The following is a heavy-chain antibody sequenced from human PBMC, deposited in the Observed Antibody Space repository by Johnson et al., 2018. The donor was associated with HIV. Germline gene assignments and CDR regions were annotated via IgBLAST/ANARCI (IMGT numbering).Heavy chain of an antibody. J-gene: IGHJ3*02. CDR3: ARGEGRGAFDI. CDR1: GFTFSSYA. V-gene: IGHV3-30-3*01. D-gene: IGHD3-10*01. CDR2: ISYDGSNK. Sequence: QVQLVESGGGVVQPGRSLRLSCAASGFTFSSYAMHWVRQAPGKGLEWVAVISYDGSNKYYADSVKGRFTISRDNSKNTLYLQMNSLRAEDTAVYYCARGEGRGAFDIWGQGTMVTVSS.